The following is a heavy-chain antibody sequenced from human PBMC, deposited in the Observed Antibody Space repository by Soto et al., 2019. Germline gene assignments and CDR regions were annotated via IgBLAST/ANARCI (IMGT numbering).Heavy chain of an antibody. CDR2: ISSSSSYI. D-gene: IGHD2-21*02. V-gene: IGHV3-21*01. J-gene: IGHJ4*02. CDR3: ARSGRTVTAYYFDY. Sequence: RGSLRLSCAASGFTFSSYAMSWVRQAPGKGLEWVSSISSSSSYIYYADSVKGRFTISRDNAKNSLYLQMNSLRAEDTAVYYCARSGRTVTAYYFDYWGQGTLVTVSS. CDR1: GFTFSSYA.